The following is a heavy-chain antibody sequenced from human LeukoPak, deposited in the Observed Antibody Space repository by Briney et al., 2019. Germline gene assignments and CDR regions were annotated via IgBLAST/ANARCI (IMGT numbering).Heavy chain of an antibody. V-gene: IGHV4-39*07. CDR3: ARGPVYDFWSGYFDY. CDR1: GGSISSGSYY. J-gene: IGHJ4*02. Sequence: PSEALSLTCTVSGGSISSGSYYWGWIRQPPGKGLEWIGSIYYSGNSYYNPSLKSRVTISVDTSKNQFSLKLSSVTAADTAVYYCARGPVYDFWSGYFDYWGQGTLVTVSS. CDR2: IYYSGNS. D-gene: IGHD3-3*01.